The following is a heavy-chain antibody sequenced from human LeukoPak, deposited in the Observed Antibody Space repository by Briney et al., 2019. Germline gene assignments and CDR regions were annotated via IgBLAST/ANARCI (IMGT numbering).Heavy chain of an antibody. CDR1: GFTFSNAW. V-gene: IGHV3-15*01. D-gene: IGHD3-10*01. CDR2: IKSKTYGGTT. J-gene: IGHJ4*02. Sequence: PAGSLRLSCAASGFTFSNAWMSWVRQAPGKGLEWDGRIKSKTYGGTTDYAAPVKGRFTISRDDSKNTLYLQMNSLKTEDTAVYYCTTDRPGDYGSWAYFDYWGQGTLVTVSS. CDR3: TTDRPGDYGSWAYFDY.